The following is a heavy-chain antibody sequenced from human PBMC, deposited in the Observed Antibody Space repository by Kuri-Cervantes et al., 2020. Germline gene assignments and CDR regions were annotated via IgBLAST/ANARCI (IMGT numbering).Heavy chain of an antibody. CDR2: IGTAGDT. Sequence: GGSLRLSCAASGFTFSSYDMHWVRQATGKGLEWVSAIGTAGDTYYPGSVKGRFTISRDSAKNTVYLQMNGLRGEDTAVYYCARSRDVSYYGMDVWGQGTTVTVSS. V-gene: IGHV3-13*01. D-gene: IGHD3-10*01. CDR1: GFTFSSYD. J-gene: IGHJ6*02. CDR3: ARSRDVSYYGMDV.